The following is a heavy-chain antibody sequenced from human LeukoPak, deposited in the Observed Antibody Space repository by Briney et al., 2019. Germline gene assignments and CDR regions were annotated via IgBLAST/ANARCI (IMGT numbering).Heavy chain of an antibody. Sequence: GASVKVSCKASGYTFTNYYIHWVRQAPGQGLEWMGLINPNGGSTSYAQKFQGRVIMTRDTSTSTVYMELSSLRSEDTAVYYCARDGGDGYNTDWGQGTLVTVSS. CDR2: INPNGGST. D-gene: IGHD5-24*01. CDR1: GYTFTNYY. CDR3: ARDGGDGYNTD. J-gene: IGHJ4*02. V-gene: IGHV1-46*01.